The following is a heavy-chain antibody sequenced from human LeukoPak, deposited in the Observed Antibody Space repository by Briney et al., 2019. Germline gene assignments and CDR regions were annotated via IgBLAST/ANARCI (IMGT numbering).Heavy chain of an antibody. Sequence: PGGSLRLSCAASGFTFSSYDMHWVRQATGKGLEWVSAIGTAGDTYYPGSVKGRFTISRENAKNSLYLQMNSLRAGDTAVYYCARASSSNLGKGMDVWGQGTTVTVSS. CDR3: ARASSSNLGKGMDV. V-gene: IGHV3-13*01. J-gene: IGHJ6*02. CDR1: GFTFSSYD. CDR2: IGTAGDT. D-gene: IGHD6-13*01.